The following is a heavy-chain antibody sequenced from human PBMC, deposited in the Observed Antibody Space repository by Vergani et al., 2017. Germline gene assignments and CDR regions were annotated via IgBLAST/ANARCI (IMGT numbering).Heavy chain of an antibody. CDR2: INHSGST. J-gene: IGHJ4*02. D-gene: IGHD6-13*01. V-gene: IGHV4-34*01. CDR1: GGSFSGYD. CDR3: ARQNSSYFDY. Sequence: QVQLQQWGAGLLKPSETLSLTCAVYGGSFSGYDWSWSRHPPGKGLEWIGEINHSGSTNYNPTLKSRVTISVDTSTNQFSLKLGAVTAADTAVYYCARQNSSYFDYWGQGTLVTVSS.